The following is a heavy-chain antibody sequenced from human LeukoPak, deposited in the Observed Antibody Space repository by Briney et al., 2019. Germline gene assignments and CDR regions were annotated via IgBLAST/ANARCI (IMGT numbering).Heavy chain of an antibody. CDR3: ARDLNYYGSGSFDY. D-gene: IGHD3-10*01. CDR2: IILIFGTA. V-gene: IGHV1-69*06. J-gene: IGHJ4*02. Sequence: SVKVSCKASGGTFSSYAISWVRQAPGQGLEWMGGIILIFGTANYAQKFQGRVTITADKSTSTAYMELSSLRSEDTAVYYCARDLNYYGSGSFDYWGQGTLVTVSS. CDR1: GGTFSSYA.